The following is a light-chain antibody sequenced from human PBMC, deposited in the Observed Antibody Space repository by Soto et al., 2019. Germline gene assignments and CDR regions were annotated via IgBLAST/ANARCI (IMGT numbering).Light chain of an antibody. CDR2: EVS. Sequence: QSVLTQPASVSGSPGQSITISCTGTSSDVGGYNYVSWYQQHPGKAPKLMIYEVSNRPSGVSNRFSGSKSGNTASLTISGLQAEDEAHYYCCSYTSSSTLDVVFGGGTKLTVL. CDR1: SSDVGGYNY. J-gene: IGLJ2*01. CDR3: CSYTSSSTLDVV. V-gene: IGLV2-14*01.